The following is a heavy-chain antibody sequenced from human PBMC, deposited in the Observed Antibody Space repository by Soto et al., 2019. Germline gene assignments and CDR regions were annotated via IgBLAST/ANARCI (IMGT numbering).Heavy chain of an antibody. CDR3: ARDRYSISSMDV. D-gene: IGHD6-6*01. J-gene: IGHJ6*02. CDR2: ISSSSSYI. V-gene: IGHV3-21*01. CDR1: GFTFSSYS. Sequence: GGSLRLSCAASGFTFSSYSMNWVRQAPGKGLEWVSSISSSSSYIYYADSVKGRFTISRDNAKSSLYLQMNSLRAEDTAVYYCARDRYSISSMDVWGQGTTVTVSS.